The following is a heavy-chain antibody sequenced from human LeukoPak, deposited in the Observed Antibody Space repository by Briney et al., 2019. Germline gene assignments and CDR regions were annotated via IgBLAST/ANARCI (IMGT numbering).Heavy chain of an antibody. CDR2: INHSGST. V-gene: IGHV4-34*01. J-gene: IGHJ6*03. Sequence: PSETLSLTCAVYGGSFSGYYWSWIRQPPGKGLEWIGEINHSGSTNYNPSLKSRVTISVDTSKNQFSLKLSSETAADTAVYYCAREEEGGPRYYYYMDVWGKGTTVTVSS. CDR1: GGSFSGYY. CDR3: AREEEGGPRYYYYMDV. D-gene: IGHD6-25*01.